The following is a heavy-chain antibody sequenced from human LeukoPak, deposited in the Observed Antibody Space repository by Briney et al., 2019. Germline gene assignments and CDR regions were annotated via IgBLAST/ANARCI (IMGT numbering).Heavy chain of an antibody. J-gene: IGHJ4*02. D-gene: IGHD1-1*01. V-gene: IGHV4-34*01. Sequence: SETLSLPCAVYGGSFSGYYWSWIRQPPGKGLEGIGEINHSGSTNYNPSLKSRVTISVDTSKNQFSLKLSSVTAADTAVYYCARGPTGTPGYFDYWGQGTLVTVSS. CDR2: INHSGST. CDR1: GGSFSGYY. CDR3: ARGPTGTPGYFDY.